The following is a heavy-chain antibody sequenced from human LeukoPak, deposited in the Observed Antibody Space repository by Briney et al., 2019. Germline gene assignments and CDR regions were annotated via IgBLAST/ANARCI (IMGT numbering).Heavy chain of an antibody. V-gene: IGHV3-30-3*01. CDR3: AKERVSGWFGRGKYHDY. J-gene: IGHJ4*02. CDR1: GFTFSGYT. Sequence: PGGSLRLSCAASGFTFSGYTMHWVRQAPGKGLEWVAVLSHDGSTKYYADSVKGRFTISRDNSKNTLYLQMNSLRAEDTAVYYCAKERVSGWFGRGKYHDYWGQGTLVTVSS. CDR2: LSHDGSTK. D-gene: IGHD6-19*01.